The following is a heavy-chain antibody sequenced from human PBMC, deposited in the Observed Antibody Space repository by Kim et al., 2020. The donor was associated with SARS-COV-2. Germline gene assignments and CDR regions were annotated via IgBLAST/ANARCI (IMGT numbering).Heavy chain of an antibody. J-gene: IGHJ4*02. Sequence: GGSLRLSCAASGFTFSDFAIHWVRQAPGKGLEWLAIISSDGTNKYYADSVRGRFAISRDNSKNTVYLQMNSLRSEATAVYYCTRENYFGSGSGDYFAYWGQGTRVTVS. CDR2: ISSDGTNK. CDR1: GFTFSDFA. D-gene: IGHD3-10*01. V-gene: IGHV3-30*09. CDR3: TRENYFGSGSGDYFAY.